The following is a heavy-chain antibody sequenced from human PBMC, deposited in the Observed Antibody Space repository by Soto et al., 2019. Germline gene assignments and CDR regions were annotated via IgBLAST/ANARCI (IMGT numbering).Heavy chain of an antibody. Sequence: PSETLSLTCAVSGGSISSGGYSWSWIRQPPGKGLEWIGYIYHSGSTYYNPSLKSRVTISVDTSKNQFSLKLSYVTAADTAVYYCARQSSLRYLFDYLGQGTRVTVSS. J-gene: IGHJ4*02. CDR2: IYHSGST. V-gene: IGHV4-30-2*01. D-gene: IGHD3-9*01. CDR3: ARQSSLRYLFDY. CDR1: GGSISSGGYS.